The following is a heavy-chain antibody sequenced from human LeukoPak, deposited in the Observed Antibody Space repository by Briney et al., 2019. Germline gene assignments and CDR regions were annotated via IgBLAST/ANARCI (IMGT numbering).Heavy chain of an antibody. V-gene: IGHV3-30*04. Sequence: GGSLRLSCAASGFTFNTYAMHWVRQAPGKGLEWVAVISYDGGNKYYADSVKGRFTISRDNSKNTLYLQMNSLRAGDTAVYYCARDHKPRNYCSGGTCHSYYNAMDVWGKGTTVTVSS. CDR1: GFTFNTYA. J-gene: IGHJ6*04. CDR2: ISYDGGNK. CDR3: ARDHKPRNYCSGGTCHSYYNAMDV. D-gene: IGHD2-15*01.